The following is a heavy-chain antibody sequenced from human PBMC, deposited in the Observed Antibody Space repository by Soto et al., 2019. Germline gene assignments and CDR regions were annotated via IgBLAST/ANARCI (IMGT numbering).Heavy chain of an antibody. V-gene: IGHV3-33*01. CDR3: VRGRPGPIGTLPLFDS. CDR2: TWSDEGRK. D-gene: IGHD1-1*01. CDR1: GFIFSNYG. Sequence: QVQLVESGGGVVQPGGSLRLSCAASGFIFSNYGMHWVRQAPGKGLEWVAITWSDEGRKYYGDSVQGRFTISRDNSKNTLFLQMHGLRADDTAVYYCVRGRPGPIGTLPLFDSWGQGTLVTVSS. J-gene: IGHJ4*02.